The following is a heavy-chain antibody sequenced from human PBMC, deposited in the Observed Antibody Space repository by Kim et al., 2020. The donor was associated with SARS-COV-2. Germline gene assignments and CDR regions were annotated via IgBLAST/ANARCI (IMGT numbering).Heavy chain of an antibody. J-gene: IGHJ6*02. Sequence: SVKVSCKASGGTFSSYAISWVRQAPGQGLEWMGGIIPIFGTANYAQKFQGRVTITADESTSTAYMELSSLRSEDTAVYYCARSAITMVRGVKGGGYYYYSMDVWGQGTTVTVSS. CDR3: ARSAITMVRGVKGGGYYYYSMDV. CDR1: GGTFSSYA. CDR2: IIPIFGTA. D-gene: IGHD3-10*01. V-gene: IGHV1-69*13.